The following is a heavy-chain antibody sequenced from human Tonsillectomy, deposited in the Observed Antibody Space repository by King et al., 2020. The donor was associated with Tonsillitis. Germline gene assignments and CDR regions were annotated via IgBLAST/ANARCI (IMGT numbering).Heavy chain of an antibody. V-gene: IGHV1-69*01. CDR3: VRGPPGGELIQAYFDC. CDR2: IIPIFGTS. D-gene: IGHD1-26*01. CDR1: GGSFSRHV. J-gene: IGHJ4*02. Sequence: HVQLVESGAEVKKPGSSVRVSCKASGGSFSRHVISWVRQAPGQGLEWMGGIIPIFGTSNSAQKFQGRVTITADQSTSTVYMELGSLTSDDTAVYYCVRGPPGGELIQAYFDCWGEGTLVTVSS.